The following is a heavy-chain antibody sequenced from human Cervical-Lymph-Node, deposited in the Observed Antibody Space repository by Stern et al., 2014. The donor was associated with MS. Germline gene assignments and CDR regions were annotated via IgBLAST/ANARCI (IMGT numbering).Heavy chain of an antibody. CDR3: ARYWSGDSSSWVPSNWFDP. J-gene: IGHJ5*02. D-gene: IGHD6-13*01. CDR2: IRSSSSYI. Sequence: EVQLVESGGGLVKPGGSLRLSCAASGFTFSSYSMNWVRQAPGKGLEWVSSIRSSSSYIYYADSVKGRFTISRDNAKNSLYLQMNSLRAEDTAVYYCARYWSGDSSSWVPSNWFDPWGQGTLVTVSS. CDR1: GFTFSSYS. V-gene: IGHV3-21*01.